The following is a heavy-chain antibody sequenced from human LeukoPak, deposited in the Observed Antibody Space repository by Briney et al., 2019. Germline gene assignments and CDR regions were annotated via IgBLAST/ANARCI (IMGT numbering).Heavy chain of an antibody. Sequence: GGSLRLSCAASGFTFSSNYMSWVRQAPGKGLEWVSVIYSGGSTYYADSVKGRFTISRDNSKNTLYLQMNSLRAEDTAVYYCARRVWGTNRYTDCWGQGTLVTVSS. D-gene: IGHD3-16*02. CDR3: ARRVWGTNRYTDC. J-gene: IGHJ4*02. CDR1: GFTFSSNY. CDR2: IYSGGST. V-gene: IGHV3-53*01.